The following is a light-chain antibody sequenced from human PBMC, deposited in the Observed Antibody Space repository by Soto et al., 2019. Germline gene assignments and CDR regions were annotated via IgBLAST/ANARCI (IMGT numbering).Light chain of an antibody. J-gene: IGKJ1*01. CDR3: QQYNNGPPPWT. CDR2: GPS. Sequence: EIVMTQSPATLSVSPGERATLSCRASQSVSSNLAWYQQKPGQAPRLLIYGPSTRATGIPARFSGSGSGTEFTLTIRSLQSEDFAVSGCQQYNNGPPPWTFGQGTKVELK. CDR1: QSVSSN. V-gene: IGKV3-15*01.